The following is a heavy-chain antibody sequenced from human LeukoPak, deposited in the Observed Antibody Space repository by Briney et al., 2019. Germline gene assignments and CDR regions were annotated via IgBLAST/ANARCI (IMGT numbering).Heavy chain of an antibody. CDR3: ARGPIAAAHADY. V-gene: IGHV1-8*01. J-gene: IGHJ4*02. CDR1: GYTFTSYD. CDR2: MNPNSGNT. Sequence: ASVKVSCKASGYTFTSYDINWVRQATGQGLEWMGWMNPNSGNTGYAQKFQGRVTMTRNTSISTAYMELSSLRSEDTAVYYCARGPIAAAHADYWGQGTLVTVSS. D-gene: IGHD6-13*01.